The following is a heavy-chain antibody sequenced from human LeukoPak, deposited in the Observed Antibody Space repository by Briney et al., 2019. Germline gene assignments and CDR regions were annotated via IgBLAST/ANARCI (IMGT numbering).Heavy chain of an antibody. V-gene: IGHV3-43*01. Sequence: GGTLRLSCAASGFTFDDYTMHWVRQAPGKGLEWVSLISWEGGSTYYADSVKGRFTISRDNSKNSLCLQMNSLRTEDSALYYCAKDETAMVSVYAFDIWGQGTMVTVSS. CDR2: ISWEGGST. D-gene: IGHD5-18*01. CDR1: GFTFDDYT. J-gene: IGHJ3*02. CDR3: AKDETAMVSVYAFDI.